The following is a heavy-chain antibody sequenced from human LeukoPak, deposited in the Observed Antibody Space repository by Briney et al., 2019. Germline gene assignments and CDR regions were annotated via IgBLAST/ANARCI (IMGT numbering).Heavy chain of an antibody. D-gene: IGHD6-6*01. CDR2: IYGGGST. CDR1: GFTVSNDY. V-gene: IGHV3-53*01. Sequence: GGSLRLSCAVSGFTVSNDYMSWVRQAPGKGLEWVSVIYGGGSTYYADSVRGRFTISRDNSENTLYLQMDSLRAEDTAVYYCTRLLPSSHHFLDSWGQGTPVTVSS. CDR3: TRLLPSSHHFLDS. J-gene: IGHJ4*02.